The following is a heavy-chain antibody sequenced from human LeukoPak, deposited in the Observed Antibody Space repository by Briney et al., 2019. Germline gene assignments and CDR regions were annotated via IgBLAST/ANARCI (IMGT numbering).Heavy chain of an antibody. V-gene: IGHV1-18*01. CDR1: GYTFTSYG. D-gene: IGHD1-26*01. CDR3: ARDGPIVGATNFDY. Sequence: ASVKVSCKASGYTFTSYGISWVRQAPGQGLEWMGWTSAYNGNTNYAQKLQGRVTMTTGTSTSTAYMELRSLRSDDTAVYYCARDGPIVGATNFDYWGQGTLVTVSS. J-gene: IGHJ4*02. CDR2: TSAYNGNT.